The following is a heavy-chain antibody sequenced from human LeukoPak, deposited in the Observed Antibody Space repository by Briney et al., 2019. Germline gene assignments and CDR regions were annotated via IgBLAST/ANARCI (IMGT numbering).Heavy chain of an antibody. CDR1: GFTFSSYS. D-gene: IGHD2-2*01. V-gene: IGHV3-21*01. Sequence: KPGGSLRLSCAASGFTFSSYSMNWVRQAPGKGLEWASSISSSSSYIYYADSVKGRFTISRDNAKNSLYLQMNSLRAEDTAVYYCARGERGLYCSSTSCYPVLGGQGTLVTVSS. CDR3: ARGERGLYCSSTSCYPVL. J-gene: IGHJ4*02. CDR2: ISSSSSYI.